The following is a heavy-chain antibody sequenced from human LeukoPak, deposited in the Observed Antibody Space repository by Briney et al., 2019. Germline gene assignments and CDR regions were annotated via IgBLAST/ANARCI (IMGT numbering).Heavy chain of an antibody. CDR3: AGDLGGYFDY. Sequence: SETLSLTCTVSGGSISSYYWSWIWQPPGKGLEWIGYIYYSGSTNYNPSLKSRVTISVDTSKNQFSLKLSSVTAADTAVYYCAGDLGGYFDYWGQGTLVTVSS. D-gene: IGHD2-21*02. CDR2: IYYSGST. V-gene: IGHV4-59*08. CDR1: GGSISSYY. J-gene: IGHJ4*02.